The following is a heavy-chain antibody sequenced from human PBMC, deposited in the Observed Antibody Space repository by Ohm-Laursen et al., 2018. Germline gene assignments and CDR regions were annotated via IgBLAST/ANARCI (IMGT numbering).Heavy chain of an antibody. D-gene: IGHD6-13*01. Sequence: GSLRLSCAASGFTFSRYAMDWVRQPPGKGLEWVSAISGSGGSTYYADSVKGRFTISRDNSKNTLYLQMNSLRAEDTAVYYCARDIAAAGTDAFDIWGQGTMVTVSS. CDR2: ISGSGGST. CDR3: ARDIAAAGTDAFDI. J-gene: IGHJ3*02. CDR1: GFTFSRYA. V-gene: IGHV3-23*01.